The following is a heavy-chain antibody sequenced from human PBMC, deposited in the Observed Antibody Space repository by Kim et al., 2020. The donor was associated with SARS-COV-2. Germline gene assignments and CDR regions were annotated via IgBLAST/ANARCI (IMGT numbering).Heavy chain of an antibody. CDR3: ARTYCSGDGCLGAFDI. D-gene: IGHD2-21*01. CDR1: GYRFSTYW. J-gene: IGHJ3*02. Sequence: GESLKISCRGSGYRFSTYWIGWVRQMPGKGLEWMGIIYPGDSGTRQSPAFQGHVTFSADKSINTAYLQWSSLKASDTATYFCARTYCSGDGCLGAFDIWGQGTMV. V-gene: IGHV5-51*01. CDR2: IYPGDSGT.